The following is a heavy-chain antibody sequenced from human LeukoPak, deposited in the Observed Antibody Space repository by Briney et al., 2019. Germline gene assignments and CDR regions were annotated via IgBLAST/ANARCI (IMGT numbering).Heavy chain of an antibody. D-gene: IGHD5-18*01. CDR1: GGSISSYY. CDR2: IYYSGST. V-gene: IGHV4-59*01. CDR3: ARDRGYSYLDV. J-gene: IGHJ6*02. Sequence: SETLFPTCTVSGGSISSYYWSWIRQPPGKGLEWIGYIYYSGSTNYNPSLKSRVTISVDTSKNQFSLMLSSVTAADTAVYYCARDRGYSYLDVWGQGTTVTVSS.